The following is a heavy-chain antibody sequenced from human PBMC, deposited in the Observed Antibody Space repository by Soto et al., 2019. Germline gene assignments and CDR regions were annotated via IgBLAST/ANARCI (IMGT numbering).Heavy chain of an antibody. Sequence: EVQLVESGGGLVQPGGSLRLSCAASGFTFSSYAMHWVRQAPGKGLEYVSAISSNGGSTYYANSVKGRFTISRDNSKNTLYLQMGSLRAEDMAVYYCARGPGYYVDYWGQGTLVTVSS. J-gene: IGHJ4*02. CDR3: ARGPGYYVDY. CDR2: ISSNGGST. V-gene: IGHV3-64*01. CDR1: GFTFSSYA.